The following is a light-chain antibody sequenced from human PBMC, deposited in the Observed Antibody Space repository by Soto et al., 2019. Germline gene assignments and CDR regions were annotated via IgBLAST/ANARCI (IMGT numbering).Light chain of an antibody. Sequence: QSALTQPRSVSGSPGQSVTISCTGTSSDVGGSNLVSWYQQHAGRAPKLVIYDVIKRPSGVPDRFSGSKSGNTASLTISGLQGEDEADYYCCSYAGNSLWVFGGGTKVTVL. V-gene: IGLV2-11*01. CDR3: CSYAGNSLWV. CDR1: SSDVGGSNL. J-gene: IGLJ3*02. CDR2: DVI.